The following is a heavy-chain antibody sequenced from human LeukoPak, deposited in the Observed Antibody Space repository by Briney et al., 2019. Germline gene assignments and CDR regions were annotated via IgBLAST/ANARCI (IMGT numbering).Heavy chain of an antibody. D-gene: IGHD2-15*01. CDR3: ARGGSCFRSVPVVEFDP. CDR2: IYHSGST. CDR1: GGSISSGGYS. J-gene: IGHJ5*02. Sequence: SQTMSLTCAVSGGSISSGGYSWSWIRQPPGKGLEWIGYIYHSGSTYYNPSLKSRVTISVDRSKNQFSLKLSSVTAADTAVYYCARGGSCFRSVPVVEFDPWGQGTLVTVAS. V-gene: IGHV4-30-2*01.